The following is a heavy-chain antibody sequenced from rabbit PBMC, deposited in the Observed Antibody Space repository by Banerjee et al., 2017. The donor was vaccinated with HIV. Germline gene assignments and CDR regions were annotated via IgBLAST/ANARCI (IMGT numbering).Heavy chain of an antibody. D-gene: IGHD2-1*01. J-gene: IGHJ3*01. V-gene: IGHV1S40*01. CDR2: IYSGNSGYT. Sequence: QSLEESGGGLVKPGASLTLTCTASGFSFGSNDYMCWVRQAPGRGLEWIACIYSGNSGYTYYATWATGRFTISKTSSTTVTLQMTSLTAADTATYFCARARDTYDDVGDYARLDLWGPGTLVTVS. CDR1: GFSFGSNDY. CDR3: ARARDTYDDVGDYARLDL.